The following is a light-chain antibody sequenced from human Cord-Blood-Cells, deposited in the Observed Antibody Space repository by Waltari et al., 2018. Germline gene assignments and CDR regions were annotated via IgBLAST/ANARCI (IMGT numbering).Light chain of an antibody. J-gene: IGKJ4*01. V-gene: IGKV4-1*01. CDR2: WAS. Sequence: DIVMTQCRDSLPGSLGERTTCNCKSSLRVLYSANNKNSLAGYQQKPGQPPKLRIYWASTRESGVPDRFGGSGSGTDFTLTISSLQAADVAVHYRQQYYRTPLTFGGGTRGENK. CDR3: QQYYRTPLT. CDR1: LRVLYSANNKNS.